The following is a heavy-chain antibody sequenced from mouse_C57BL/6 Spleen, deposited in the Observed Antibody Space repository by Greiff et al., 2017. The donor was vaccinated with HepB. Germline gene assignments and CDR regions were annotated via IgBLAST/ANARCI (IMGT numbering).Heavy chain of an antibody. Sequence: DVKLVESGGGLVKPGGSLKLSCAASGFTFSSYAMSWVRQTPEKRLEWVATISDGGSYTYYPDNVKGRFTISRDNAKNNLYLQMSHLKSEDTAMYYCARDEDYYGSGFAYWGQGTLVTVSA. J-gene: IGHJ3*01. CDR1: GFTFSSYA. V-gene: IGHV5-4*01. CDR3: ARDEDYYGSGFAY. CDR2: ISDGGSYT. D-gene: IGHD1-1*01.